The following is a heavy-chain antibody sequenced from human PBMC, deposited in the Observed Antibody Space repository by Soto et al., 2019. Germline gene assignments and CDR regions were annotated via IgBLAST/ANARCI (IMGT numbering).Heavy chain of an antibody. CDR3: SKDPNGDYVGAFDS. Sequence: EVQLLESGGGLVQPGGSLRLSCRASGFSFSSFAMTWVRQAPGTGLEWVSSIGGSGIITYYTDSVKGRFTISRDNSGNTLFPHMNSLRADDTAVYYCSKDPNGDYVGAFDSWGQGTLVTVSS. CDR2: IGGSGIIT. D-gene: IGHD4-17*01. V-gene: IGHV3-23*01. CDR1: GFSFSSFA. J-gene: IGHJ4*02.